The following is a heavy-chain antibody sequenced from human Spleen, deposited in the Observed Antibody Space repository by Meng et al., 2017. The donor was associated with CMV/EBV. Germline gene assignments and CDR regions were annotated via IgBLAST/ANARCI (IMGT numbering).Heavy chain of an antibody. CDR1: GGTFSSFG. J-gene: IGHJ4*02. V-gene: IGHV1-69*10. Sequence: CTASGGTFSSFGFTWVRQAPGQTFEWIGAIIPMLGRANYAQKFQDRVTMTADKSTSTVYLELSGLRSEDTAVYYCARRWIGGTTYDYWGQGTLVTVSS. CDR2: IIPMLGRA. CDR3: ARRWIGGTTYDY. D-gene: IGHD1-7*01.